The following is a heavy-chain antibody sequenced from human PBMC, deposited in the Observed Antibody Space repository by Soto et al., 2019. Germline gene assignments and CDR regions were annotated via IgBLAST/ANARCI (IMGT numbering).Heavy chain of an antibody. CDR1: GFTFSSNA. D-gene: IGHD3-10*01. J-gene: IGHJ4*02. CDR2: ITNTGGDT. Sequence: PGRSLRLSCEASGFTFSSNATSWARQAPGKGLEWVSVITNTGGDTLYADSVKGRFTMSRDNSKNILYLQMNSLRAEDTAIYYCARAWGESYPGSRVFDSWGQGTRVTVSS. CDR3: ARAWGESYPGSRVFDS. V-gene: IGHV3-23*01.